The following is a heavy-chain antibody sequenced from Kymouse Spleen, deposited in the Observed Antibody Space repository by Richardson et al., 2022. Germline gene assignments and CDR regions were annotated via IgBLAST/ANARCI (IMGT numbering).Heavy chain of an antibody. CDR2: INHSGST. V-gene: IGHV4-34*01. CDR1: GGSFSGYY. J-gene: IGHJ2*01. Sequence: QVQLQQWGAGLLKPSETLSLTCAVYGGSFSGYYWSWIRQPPGKGLEWIGEINHSGSTNYNPSLKSRVTISVDTSKNQFSLKLSSVTAADTAVYYCARVYSNYWYFDLWGRGTLVTVSS. D-gene: IGHD4-11,IGHD4-11*01. CDR3: ARVYSNYWYFDL.